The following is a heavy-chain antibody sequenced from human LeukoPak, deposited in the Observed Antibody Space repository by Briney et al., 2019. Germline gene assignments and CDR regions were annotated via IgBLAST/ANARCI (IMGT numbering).Heavy chain of an antibody. Sequence: SETLSLTCTVSGGSISSYYWSWLRQTPGKGLERIGYIYYSGSTHYNPSLKSRVTISVDTSKNQFSLKLSSVTAADTAVYYCARDAYCSSTSCISNSLFDPWGQGTLVTVSS. V-gene: IGHV4-59*01. D-gene: IGHD2-2*01. CDR2: IYYSGST. CDR1: GGSISSYY. J-gene: IGHJ5*02. CDR3: ARDAYCSSTSCISNSLFDP.